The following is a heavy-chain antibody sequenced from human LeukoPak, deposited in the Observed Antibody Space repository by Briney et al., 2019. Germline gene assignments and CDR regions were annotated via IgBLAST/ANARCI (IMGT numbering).Heavy chain of an antibody. CDR1: GFTFSTYW. D-gene: IGHD3-10*01. Sequence: GGSLRLSCAASGFTFSTYWMSWVRQAPGKGLQWVANIKQDGSDKYYVDSVEGRFTISRDNAKNTLFLQMSSLRAEDTAVYYCTKEGLQGRGSYTDIWGQGTLVTASS. J-gene: IGHJ4*02. CDR3: TKEGLQGRGSYTDI. CDR2: IKQDGSDK. V-gene: IGHV3-7*04.